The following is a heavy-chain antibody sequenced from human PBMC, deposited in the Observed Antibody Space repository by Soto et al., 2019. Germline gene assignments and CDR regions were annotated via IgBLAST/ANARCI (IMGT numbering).Heavy chain of an antibody. CDR3: VKEQGGYSGYVFDY. CDR2: INSNGGVT. J-gene: IGHJ4*02. V-gene: IGHV3-64D*06. Sequence: GGSLRLSCSASGFTFSSYAMYWVRQAPGKGLEYVSAINSNGGVTYYADSVKGRFTISRDNSKNTLYLQMGSLRAEDTAVYYCVKEQGGYSGYVFDYWGQGTLVTVSS. CDR1: GFTFSSYA. D-gene: IGHD5-12*01.